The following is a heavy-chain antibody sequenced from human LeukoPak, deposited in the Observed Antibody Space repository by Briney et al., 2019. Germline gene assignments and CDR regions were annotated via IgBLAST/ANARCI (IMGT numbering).Heavy chain of an antibody. CDR2: IYSGDST. J-gene: IGHJ3*02. Sequence: GGPLRLSCAASGFTVSSNYISWVRQAPGKGLEWVSVIYSGDSTYYADSVKGRFSISRDNSKNTVYLQMNSLRAEDAAVYYCARGGYGEYVQAFDIWGQGTMVTVSS. V-gene: IGHV3-53*01. D-gene: IGHD4-17*01. CDR3: ARGGYGEYVQAFDI. CDR1: GFTVSSNY.